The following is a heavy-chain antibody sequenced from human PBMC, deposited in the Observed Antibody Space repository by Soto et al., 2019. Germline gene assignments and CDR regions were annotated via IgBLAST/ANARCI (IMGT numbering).Heavy chain of an antibody. D-gene: IGHD3-10*01. V-gene: IGHV4-59*01. J-gene: IGHJ4*02. CDR2: ISYTGST. Sequence: VQLQESGPGLVKPSETLSLTCTVSGGSISGYYWSWIRQPPGKGLEWIGYISYTGSTNYNPSLKSRVTISVDTSKNLFSLKLSSVTAADTAVYYCARAPSKRITLVRGVPYYFDYWGQGTLVTVSS. CDR1: GGSISGYY. CDR3: ARAPSKRITLVRGVPYYFDY.